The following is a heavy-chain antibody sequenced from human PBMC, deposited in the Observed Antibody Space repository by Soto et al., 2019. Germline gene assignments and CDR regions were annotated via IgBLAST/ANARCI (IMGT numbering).Heavy chain of an antibody. CDR1: GFSISRSA. V-gene: IGHV3-30-3*01. Sequence: QVQLVESGGGVVQPGRSLRLSCAASGFSISRSAMHWVRQAPGKGLEWVAVIAYDGSNKWYADSAKGRFTISRDNSNNAPYLHMSRCGGEDTAIYFCAGDLQGCGVNVNWFAPWGQATMVTVTS. J-gene: IGHJ5*02. D-gene: IGHD2-8*01. CDR3: AGDLQGCGVNVNWFAP. CDR2: IAYDGSNK.